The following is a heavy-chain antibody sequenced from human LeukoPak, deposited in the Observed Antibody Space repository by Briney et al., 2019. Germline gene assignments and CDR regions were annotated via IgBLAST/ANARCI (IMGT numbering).Heavy chain of an antibody. CDR2: MKQRGTP. J-gene: IGHJ4*02. CDR3: ASRPFLYGFRTYFDN. CDR1: GGSFSAFH. D-gene: IGHD3-10*01. V-gene: IGHV4-34*01. Sequence: KPSETLSLTCAVYGGSFSAFHWNWIRQSPAKGREWLGEMKQRGTPRYNPSLQSPVTISVDKSKNQFSLNVRSVTAADTAVYYCASRPFLYGFRTYFDNWAQGTLVTVSS.